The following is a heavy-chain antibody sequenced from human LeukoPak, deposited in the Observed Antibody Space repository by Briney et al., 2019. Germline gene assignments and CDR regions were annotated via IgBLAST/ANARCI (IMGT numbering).Heavy chain of an antibody. Sequence: PETLSLTCTVSGGSISGYYWSWSRQPPGKGVEWIGNLYYMRGAWYKSSLKSRVTTSVDTSRNEFSLKLSSVTAADTAVYYCARDFAQILGAFDIWGQGTMVTVSS. V-gene: IGHV4-59*01. CDR3: ARDFAQILGAFDI. D-gene: IGHD3-3*01. J-gene: IGHJ3*02. CDR1: GGSISGYY. CDR2: LYYMRGA.